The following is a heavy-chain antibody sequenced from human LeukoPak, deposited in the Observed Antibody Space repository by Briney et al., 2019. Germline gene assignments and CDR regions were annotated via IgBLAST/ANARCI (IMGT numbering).Heavy chain of an antibody. CDR1: GFTLSSYS. Sequence: GGSLRLSCAASGFTLSSYSMNWVRQAPGKGLEWVSYISSSTNTIHYADSVKGRFTISRDNAKNSLYLQMNSLRDEDTAVYYCARDRGVPGHYFDYWGQGTLVTVSS. D-gene: IGHD3-10*01. V-gene: IGHV3-48*02. CDR2: ISSSTNTI. CDR3: ARDRGVPGHYFDY. J-gene: IGHJ4*02.